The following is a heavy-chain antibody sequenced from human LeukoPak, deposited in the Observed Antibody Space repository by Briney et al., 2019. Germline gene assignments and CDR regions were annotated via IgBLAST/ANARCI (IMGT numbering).Heavy chain of an antibody. Sequence: ASVKVSCKASGYTFTDYYLHWVRQAPGQGLEWMGWINPNSGDTDYAQKLQGRVTMTTDTSTSTAYMELSSLRSEDTAVYYCARDYYDSSLEDYYYMDVWGKGTTVTVSS. CDR3: ARDYYDSSLEDYYYMDV. CDR2: INPNSGDT. D-gene: IGHD3-22*01. J-gene: IGHJ6*03. V-gene: IGHV1-2*02. CDR1: GYTFTDYY.